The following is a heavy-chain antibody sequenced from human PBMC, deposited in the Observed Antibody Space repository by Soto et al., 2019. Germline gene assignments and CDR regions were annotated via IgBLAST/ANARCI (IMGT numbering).Heavy chain of an antibody. V-gene: IGHV4-4*07. Sequence: PSETLSLTCTVSGGSISSYYWSWIRQPAGKGLEWIGRIYASGGTNYNPSLKSRVTMSADTSKNQPSLRLSSVTAADTAVYYCATDRKQNGDYLPDYYYGMDVWGQGTTVTVSS. D-gene: IGHD4-17*01. CDR1: GGSISSYY. CDR2: IYASGGT. CDR3: ATDRKQNGDYLPDYYYGMDV. J-gene: IGHJ6*02.